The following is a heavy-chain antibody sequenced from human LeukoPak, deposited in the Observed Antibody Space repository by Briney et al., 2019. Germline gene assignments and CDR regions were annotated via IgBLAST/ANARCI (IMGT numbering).Heavy chain of an antibody. CDR1: GGSISSYH. V-gene: IGHV4-59*01. J-gene: IGHJ4*02. CDR3: ARAPYSGTVDGLFDY. Sequence: SETLSLTCTVSGGSISSYHWSWIRQPPGKGLEWIGHIYYTGSTNYNPSLKSRVTISVDTSKNQFSLKLSSVTAADTAVYYCARAPYSGTVDGLFDYWGQGTLVTVSS. CDR2: IYYTGST. D-gene: IGHD6-13*01.